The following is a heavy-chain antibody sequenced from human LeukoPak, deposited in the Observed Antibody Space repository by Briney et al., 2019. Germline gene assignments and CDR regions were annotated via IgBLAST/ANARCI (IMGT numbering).Heavy chain of an antibody. D-gene: IGHD1-26*01. Sequence: PSETLSLTCSVSGGSISSYYWSWIRQTPGKGLEWIGSIYYSGSTNYNPSLKSRLTISIDTSKNQFSLNLSSVTAADTALYYCARDVGSDAFDIWGQGTMVTVSS. CDR1: GGSISSYY. CDR3: ARDVGSDAFDI. V-gene: IGHV4-59*12. CDR2: IYYSGST. J-gene: IGHJ3*02.